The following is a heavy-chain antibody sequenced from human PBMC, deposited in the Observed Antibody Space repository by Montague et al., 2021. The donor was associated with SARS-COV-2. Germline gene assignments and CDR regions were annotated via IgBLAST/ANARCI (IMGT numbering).Heavy chain of an antibody. CDR2: IYNGGSI. Sequence: SETLSLTCSVSGGSISNYFWRWIRQTPGKGLEWIGYIYNGGSIDYNPSLKSRVTISVDTSKNQFSLKLSSVTAADTAVYYCARYTRQIRLIVFDYGMDVWGQGTTVTVSS. CDR3: ARYTRQIRLIVFDYGMDV. CDR1: GGSISNYF. D-gene: IGHD4-17*01. J-gene: IGHJ6*02. V-gene: IGHV4-59*01.